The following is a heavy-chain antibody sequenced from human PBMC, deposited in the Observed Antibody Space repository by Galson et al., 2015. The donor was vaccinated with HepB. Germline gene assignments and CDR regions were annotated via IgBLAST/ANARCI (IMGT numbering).Heavy chain of an antibody. CDR2: ISWNGDSR. D-gene: IGHD2-2*01. CDR3: ARDRGCTQTRCGNARGWFDT. CDR1: GFSFDEYG. Sequence: SLRLSCAASGFSFDEYGMSWVRQVPGKGLEWVSGISWNGDSRTYAGSVRGRFTISRDNAKNSLYLQMSSLSADDTAFYHCARDRGCTQTRCGNARGWFDTWGQGTLVTVSS. V-gene: IGHV3-20*01. J-gene: IGHJ5*02.